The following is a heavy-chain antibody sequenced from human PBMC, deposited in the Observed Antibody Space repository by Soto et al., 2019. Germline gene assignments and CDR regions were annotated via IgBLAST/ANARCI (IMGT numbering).Heavy chain of an antibody. CDR3: ARPSKEWLANDAFDI. J-gene: IGHJ3*02. CDR1: GGSISNSY. D-gene: IGHD6-19*01. CDR2: IFRTGST. V-gene: IGHV4-59*08. Sequence: QVQLQESGPGLVKSSETLSLTCTVSGGSISNSYWSWIRQPPGKGLEWIGFIFRTGSTNYNPSVKSRVTMSVDTSKNQFSLNLRSLTAADTAVYYCARPSKEWLANDAFDIWGQGTMVTVSS.